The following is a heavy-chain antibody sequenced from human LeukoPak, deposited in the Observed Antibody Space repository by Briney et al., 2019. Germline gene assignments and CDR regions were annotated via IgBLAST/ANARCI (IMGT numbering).Heavy chain of an antibody. J-gene: IGHJ6*03. CDR2: INHSGST. D-gene: IGHD3-10*01. CDR3: ARLGRRGSGSYPNYYYYYYMDV. CDR1: GGSFSGYY. Sequence: SETLSLTCAVYGGSFSGYYWSWIRQPPGKGLEWIGEINHSGSTNYNPSLKSRVTISVDTSKNQFSLKLSSVTAADTAVYYCARLGRRGSGSYPNYYYYYYMDVWGKGTTVTISS. V-gene: IGHV4-34*01.